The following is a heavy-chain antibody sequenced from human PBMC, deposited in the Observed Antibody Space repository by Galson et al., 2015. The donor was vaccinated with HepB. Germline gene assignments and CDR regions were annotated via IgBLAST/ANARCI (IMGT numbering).Heavy chain of an antibody. J-gene: IGHJ6*02. D-gene: IGHD3-10*01. Sequence: SLRLSCAASGFTFSNYGMSWVRQAPGKGLEWVSAISGSSGNTYYADSVKGRFTISRDNFKDTLNLQMNSLRAEDTAVYMRAKDSGKSKFYYYGMDVWGQGTLVTVSS. CDR1: GFTFSNYG. CDR3: AKDSGKSKFYYYGMDV. CDR2: ISGSSGNT. V-gene: IGHV3-23*01.